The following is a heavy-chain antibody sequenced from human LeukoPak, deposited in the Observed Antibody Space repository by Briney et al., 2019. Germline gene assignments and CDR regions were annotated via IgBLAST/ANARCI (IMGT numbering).Heavy chain of an antibody. CDR1: EFTFSTYG. D-gene: IGHD6-13*01. J-gene: IGHJ4*02. V-gene: IGHV3-30*18. Sequence: GGSLRLSCAASEFTFSTYGMHWVRQAPGKGLEWVAVISHDGSYKFYADSVKGRFTISRDNSKSTLYLQMNSLRAEDTAVYYCAKDRYSGLNTIDYWGQGTLVTVSP. CDR2: ISHDGSYK. CDR3: AKDRYSGLNTIDY.